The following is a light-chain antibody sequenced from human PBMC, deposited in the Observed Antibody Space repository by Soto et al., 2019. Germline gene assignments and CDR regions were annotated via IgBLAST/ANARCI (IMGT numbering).Light chain of an antibody. J-gene: IGKJ2*01. Sequence: DIQMTQSPSSLSASVGDRVTITCRASQDISNYLAWYQQKPGKSPKLLIHAASALQSGVPSRLSGSGSGTDFTLTISSLQPEDVATYYCQKYYSAPYTFGQGTKLEIK. CDR1: QDISNY. V-gene: IGKV1-27*01. CDR2: AAS. CDR3: QKYYSAPYT.